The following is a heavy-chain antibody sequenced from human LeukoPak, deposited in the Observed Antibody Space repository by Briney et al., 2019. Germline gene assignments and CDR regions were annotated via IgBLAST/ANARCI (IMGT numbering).Heavy chain of an antibody. Sequence: SGPALVKPTQTLTLTCTFSGFSLSTRGMRVSWIRQPPGKALEWLARLDWDDDKFYSTSLKTRLTISKDTSKNQVILTMTNMDPVDTATYYCARTYGDSNFDYWGQGTLVTVSS. CDR1: GFSLSTRGMR. V-gene: IGHV2-70*04. D-gene: IGHD4-17*01. CDR2: LDWDDDK. CDR3: ARTYGDSNFDY. J-gene: IGHJ4*02.